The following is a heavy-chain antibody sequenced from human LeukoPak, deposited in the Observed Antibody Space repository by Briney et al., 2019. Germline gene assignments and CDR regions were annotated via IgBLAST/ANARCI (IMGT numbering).Heavy chain of an antibody. CDR1: GFTVSSNY. CDR3: ASSPILSRFDY. V-gene: IGHV3-53*01. Sequence: GGSLRLYCAASGFTVSSNYMSWVRQAPGKGLEWVSVIYSGGSTYYADSVKGRFTISRDNSKNTLYLQMNSLRAEDTAVYYCASSPILSRFDYWGQGTLVTVSS. D-gene: IGHD3-3*01. CDR2: IYSGGST. J-gene: IGHJ4*02.